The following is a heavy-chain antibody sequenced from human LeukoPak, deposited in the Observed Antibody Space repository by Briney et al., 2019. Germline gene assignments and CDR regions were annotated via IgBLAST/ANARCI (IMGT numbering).Heavy chain of an antibody. CDR3: ARAVRGVMKSPCEFDY. D-gene: IGHD3-10*02. V-gene: IGHV3-53*01. CDR1: GFTFSNAW. Sequence: SGGSLRLSCAASGFTFSNAWMSWVRQAPGKGLEWVSVIYSGGSTYYADSVKGRFTISRDNSKDTLYLQMNSLRAEDTAVYYCARAVRGVMKSPCEFDYWGQGTLVTVSS. CDR2: IYSGGST. J-gene: IGHJ4*02.